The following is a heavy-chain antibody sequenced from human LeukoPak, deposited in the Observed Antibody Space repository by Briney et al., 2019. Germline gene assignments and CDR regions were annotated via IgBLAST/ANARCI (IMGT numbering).Heavy chain of an antibody. V-gene: IGHV3-30*19. Sequence: AGGSLRLSCAASGFTFSNFGMNWVRQAPGKGLEWVAVISYDGSNKYYADSVKGRFTISRDNSKNTLYLQMNSLRAEDTAVYYCARVGATMGYWDQGTLVTVSS. CDR2: ISYDGSNK. CDR3: ARVGATMGY. CDR1: GFTFSNFG. J-gene: IGHJ4*02. D-gene: IGHD5-24*01.